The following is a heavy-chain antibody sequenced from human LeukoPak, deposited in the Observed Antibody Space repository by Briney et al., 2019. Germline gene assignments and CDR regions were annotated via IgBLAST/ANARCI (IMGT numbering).Heavy chain of an antibody. CDR3: ASFRSGYYDFWSGYRFFDY. CDR1: GGSISSSSYY. V-gene: IGHV4-39*07. J-gene: IGHJ4*02. D-gene: IGHD3-3*01. Sequence: SETLSLTCTVSGGSISSSSYYWGWIRQPPGTGLEWIVSIYYSGSTYYNPSLKSRVTISVDTSKNQFSLKLSSVTAADTAVYYCASFRSGYYDFWSGYRFFDYWGQGTLVTVSS. CDR2: IYYSGST.